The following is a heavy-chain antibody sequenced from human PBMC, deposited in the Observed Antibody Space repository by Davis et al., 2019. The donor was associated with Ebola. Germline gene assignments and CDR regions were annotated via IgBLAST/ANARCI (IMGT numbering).Heavy chain of an antibody. D-gene: IGHD2-21*02. V-gene: IGHV3-48*02. CDR3: ARDYWRGRDSGDSSYFDH. CDR2: ISSSSSTL. CDR1: GLTFSSYS. J-gene: IGHJ4*02. Sequence: PGGSLRLSCAASGLTFSSYSMNWVRQAPGKGLEWVSYISSSSSTLYYADSVKGRFTISRDNAKNSLYLQMNSLRDEDTAVYYCARDYWRGRDSGDSSYFDHWGQGTLVTVSS.